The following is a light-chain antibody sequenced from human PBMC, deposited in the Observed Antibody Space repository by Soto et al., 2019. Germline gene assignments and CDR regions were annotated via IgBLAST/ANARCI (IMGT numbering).Light chain of an antibody. CDR1: SSNIGSNT. Sequence: QSVLTQPPSASGTPGQRVTLSCSGSSSNIGSNTVNWYQQLPGTAPKLLIYSNNQRPSGVPDRFSGSKSGTSASLAISGLQSEDEADYYCAAWDDSLKDVFGTGTKVTVL. J-gene: IGLJ1*01. V-gene: IGLV1-44*01. CDR3: AAWDDSLKDV. CDR2: SNN.